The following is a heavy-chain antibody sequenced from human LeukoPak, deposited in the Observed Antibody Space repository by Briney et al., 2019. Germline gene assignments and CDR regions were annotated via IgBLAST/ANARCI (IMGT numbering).Heavy chain of an antibody. D-gene: IGHD5-12*01. CDR1: GFTFSSYG. CDR2: ISSIDGST. Sequence: GGTLRLSCAASGFTFSSYGMSWVRQAPGKGLEWVSGISSIDGSTYYADSVKGRFTVSRDNSKNTLYLQMNSLRAEDTAVYYCAKGGVYSGYAFDPWGQGTLVTVSS. V-gene: IGHV3-23*01. CDR3: AKGGVYSGYAFDP. J-gene: IGHJ5*02.